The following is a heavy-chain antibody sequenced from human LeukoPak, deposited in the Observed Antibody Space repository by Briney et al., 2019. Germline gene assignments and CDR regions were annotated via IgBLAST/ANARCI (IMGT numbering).Heavy chain of an antibody. V-gene: IGHV1-69*02. J-gene: IGHJ6*03. D-gene: IGHD3-10*01. CDR2: IIPILGIA. Sequence: XCKASGGTFSSYTISWVRQAPGQGLEWMGRIIPILGIANYAQKFQGRVTITADKSTSTAYMELSSLRSEDTAVYYCARAGIYYYYYMDVWGKGTTVTVSS. CDR1: GGTFSSYT. CDR3: ARAGIYYYYYMDV.